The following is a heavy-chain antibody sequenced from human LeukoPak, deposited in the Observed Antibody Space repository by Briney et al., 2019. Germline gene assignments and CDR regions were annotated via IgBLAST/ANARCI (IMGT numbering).Heavy chain of an antibody. Sequence: SETLSLTCTVSGGSISNYYWSWIRQPPGKGLEWIGYIYYNGNTNYNPSLKSRVTISVDTSKNQFSLKLSAVTDADTAVYYCARSSSGWYVPDYFDYWGQGTLVTVSS. J-gene: IGHJ4*02. CDR2: IYYNGNT. D-gene: IGHD6-19*01. CDR3: ARSSSGWYVPDYFDY. V-gene: IGHV4-59*01. CDR1: GGSISNYY.